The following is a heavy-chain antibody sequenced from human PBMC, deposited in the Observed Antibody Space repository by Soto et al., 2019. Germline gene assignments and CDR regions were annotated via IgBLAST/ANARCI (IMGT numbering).Heavy chain of an antibody. CDR1: GGTFSSYA. CDR2: IIPLFGTA. V-gene: IGHV1-69*13. Sequence: SVNGSCKASGGTFSSYAIRWVRQPPGQGLEWVGGIIPLFGTANSAQKFQGRVTITADESTSTAYMELSSLGSEDTAVYYCARTGGGAGRFLEWLLDVDYWGHGTLFTVS. CDR3: ARTGGGAGRFLEWLLDVDY. D-gene: IGHD3-3*01. J-gene: IGHJ4*01.